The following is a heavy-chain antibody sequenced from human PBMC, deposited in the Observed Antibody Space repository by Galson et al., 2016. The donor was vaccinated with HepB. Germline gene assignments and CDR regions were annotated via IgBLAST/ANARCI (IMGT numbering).Heavy chain of an antibody. CDR3: ARVNTVPMSPGVDY. J-gene: IGHJ4*02. D-gene: IGHD4-17*01. CDR2: ISVYNGNI. V-gene: IGHV1-18*01. CDR1: GYTFTSYG. Sequence: SVKVSCKASGYTFTSYGISWVRQAPGQGLEWMGWISVYNGNINYAHNLQGRVTMTTDTSTSTAYMELRSLRSDDTAVYYCARVNTVPMSPGVDYWGQGALVTVSS.